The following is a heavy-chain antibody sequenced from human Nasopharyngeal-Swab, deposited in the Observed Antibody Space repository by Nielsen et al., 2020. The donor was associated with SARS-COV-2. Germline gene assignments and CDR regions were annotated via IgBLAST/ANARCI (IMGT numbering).Heavy chain of an antibody. D-gene: IGHD5-18*01. CDR3: ARVDTYGPELKGAFDI. CDR1: GGSISSYY. CDR2: IYYSGST. V-gene: IGHV4-59*12. J-gene: IGHJ3*02. Sequence: SETLSLTCTVSGGSISSYYWSWIRQPPGKGLEWIGYIYYSGSTNYNPSLKSRVTISVATSKNQFSLKLSSVTAADTAIYYCARVDTYGPELKGAFDIWGQGTVVTVSS.